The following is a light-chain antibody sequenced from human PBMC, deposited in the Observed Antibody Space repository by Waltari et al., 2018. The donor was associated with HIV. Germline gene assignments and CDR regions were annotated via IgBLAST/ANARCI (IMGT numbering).Light chain of an antibody. V-gene: IGLV2-8*01. CDR2: EVT. Sequence: QSTLTQPPSASGSPGQSVTISCPGTSRDIGGYNYVSWYQHHPGKAPKLIMTEVTKRPSGVPDRFSDSKSGNTASLTVSGLQADDEALYYCSSFAPTNKFYVLFGGGTTLTVL. CDR1: SRDIGGYNY. J-gene: IGLJ2*01. CDR3: SSFAPTNKFYVL.